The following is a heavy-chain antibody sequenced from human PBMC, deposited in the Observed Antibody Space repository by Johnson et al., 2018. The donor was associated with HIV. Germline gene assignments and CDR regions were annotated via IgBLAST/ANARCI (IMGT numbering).Heavy chain of an antibody. Sequence: VQLVESGGGVVQPGRSLRLSCAASRFTFSTYAMHWVRQAPGKGLEWVAVISFDGSEEYYADSVKGRFTVSRDNSKNTLYLQMNSLREEDTAVYHCARWRISVTEVDLRGGGFDIWGQGTMVTVSS. CDR3: ARWRISVTEVDLRGGGFDI. CDR2: ISFDGSEE. D-gene: IGHD3-22*01. J-gene: IGHJ3*02. V-gene: IGHV3-30*04. CDR1: RFTFSTYA.